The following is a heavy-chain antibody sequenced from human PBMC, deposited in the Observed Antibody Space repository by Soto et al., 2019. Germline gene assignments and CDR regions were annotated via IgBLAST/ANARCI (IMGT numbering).Heavy chain of an antibody. D-gene: IGHD3-10*01. Sequence: SVKVSCKASGGTFSSYAISWVRQAPGQGLEWMGGIIPIFGTANYAQKFQGRVTITADESTSTAYMELSSLRSEDTAVYYCAVEDYYGSGSYYYYGMDVWGQGTTVTVSS. CDR3: AVEDYYGSGSYYYYGMDV. CDR2: IIPIFGTA. CDR1: GGTFSSYA. J-gene: IGHJ6*02. V-gene: IGHV1-69*13.